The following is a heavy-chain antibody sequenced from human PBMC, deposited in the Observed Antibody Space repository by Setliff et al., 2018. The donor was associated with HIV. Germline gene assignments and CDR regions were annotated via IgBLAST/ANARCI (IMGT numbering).Heavy chain of an antibody. CDR3: AGGRYFRDISDSRLDF. Sequence: PSETLSLTCTVSGGSISSGSYYWSWIRQPAGKGLEWIGRLYVSGDTNYNPSLKSRVTMSLDTSKKHFSLKLKSVTAADTAVYYCAGGRYFRDISDSRLDFWGQGKLVTVSS. D-gene: IGHD2-21*02. J-gene: IGHJ4*02. CDR1: GGSISSGSYY. V-gene: IGHV4-61*02. CDR2: LYVSGDT.